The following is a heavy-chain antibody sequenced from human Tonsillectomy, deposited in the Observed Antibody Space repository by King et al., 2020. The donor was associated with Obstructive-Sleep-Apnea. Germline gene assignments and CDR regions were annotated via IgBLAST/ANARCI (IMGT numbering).Heavy chain of an antibody. V-gene: IGHV1-18*01. CDR2: ISGYNGNT. CDR3: ARDHITASEDI. D-gene: IGHD1-14*01. J-gene: IGHJ3*02. CDR1: GYTFTSYG. Sequence: QLVQSGAEVKEPGASVKVSCKASGYTFTSYGITWGRQAPGQGLELVGWISGYNGNTNYAQKYQGRVTMTTDTSTTTAYMVLRSLRSDDTAVYYCARDHITASEDIWGQGTMVTVSS.